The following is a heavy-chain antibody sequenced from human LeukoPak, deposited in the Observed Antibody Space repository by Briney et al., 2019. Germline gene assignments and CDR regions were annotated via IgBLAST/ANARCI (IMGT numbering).Heavy chain of an antibody. D-gene: IGHD4-17*01. J-gene: IGHJ4*02. CDR1: GYTFTGYY. CDR3: ARVTVTTSR. CDR2: INPNSGGT. V-gene: IGHV1-2*02. Sequence: ASVKVSCRASGYTFTGYYTHWVRQAPGQGLEWMGWINPNSGGTNYAQKFQGRVTMTRDTSISTAYMELSRLRSDDTAVYYCARVTVTTSRWGQGTLVTVSS.